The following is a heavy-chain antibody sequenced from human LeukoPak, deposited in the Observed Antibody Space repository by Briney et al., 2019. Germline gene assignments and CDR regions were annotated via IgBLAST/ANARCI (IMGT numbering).Heavy chain of an antibody. CDR1: GFTFSRYS. D-gene: IGHD6-13*01. Sequence: GGSLRLSCAASGFTFSRYSMNWVRQAPGKGLEWLSYISSSANTIYYADSVKGRFTISRDNAKNSLYLQMNSLRAEDTAVYYCARGTIAAAGYYYFDYWGQGTQVTVSS. CDR3: ARGTIAAAGYYYFDY. V-gene: IGHV3-48*04. J-gene: IGHJ4*02. CDR2: ISSSANTI.